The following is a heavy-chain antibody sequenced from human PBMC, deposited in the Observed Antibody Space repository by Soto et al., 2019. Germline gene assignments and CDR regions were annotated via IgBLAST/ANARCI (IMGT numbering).Heavy chain of an antibody. CDR1: GGSVSSGSYY. V-gene: IGHV4-61*01. CDR2: IYYSGST. J-gene: IGHJ4*02. Sequence: PSETLSLTCTVSGGSVSSGSYYWSWIRQPPGKGLEWIGCIYYSGSTNYNPSLKSRVTISVDTSKNQFSLKLSSVTAADTAVYYCARINWYSSSWYYFDYWGQGTLVTVSS. CDR3: ARINWYSSSWYYFDY. D-gene: IGHD6-13*01.